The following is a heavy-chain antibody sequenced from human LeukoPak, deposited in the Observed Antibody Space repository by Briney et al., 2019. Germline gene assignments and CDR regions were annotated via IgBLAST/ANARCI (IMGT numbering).Heavy chain of an antibody. CDR1: GFTFSTYG. CDR2: VSYDETSI. D-gene: IGHD1-1*01. Sequence: PGGSVRLFCGAWGFTFSTYGMQGVRQARGKGLEEVAVVSYDETSINYPDSVKGRFTISSDNSNTTLYLKMNSPTCEDTAVYYCTKAHLHRHDLETFYFDDWGQGTLVTVSS. CDR3: TKAHLHRHDLETFYFDD. J-gene: IGHJ4*02. V-gene: IGHV3-30*18.